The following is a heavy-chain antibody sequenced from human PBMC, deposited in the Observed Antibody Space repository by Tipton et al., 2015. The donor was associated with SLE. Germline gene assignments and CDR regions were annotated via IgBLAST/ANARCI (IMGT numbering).Heavy chain of an antibody. CDR3: ASANGYDPTLYNWFDP. D-gene: IGHD5-12*01. CDR1: GYTFNTYA. CDR2: INPNGAST. V-gene: IGHV1-46*02. J-gene: IGHJ5*02. Sequence: QSGAEVKKPGASVKISCKASGYTFNTYAMNGVRQAPGQGLEWMGTINPNGASTNFAQKFLDRVTTTRDTSISTAYMELSRLSSDDTAVYYCASANGYDPTLYNWFDPWGQGTLVTVSS.